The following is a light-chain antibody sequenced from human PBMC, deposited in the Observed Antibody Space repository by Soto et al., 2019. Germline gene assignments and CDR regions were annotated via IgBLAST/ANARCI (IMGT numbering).Light chain of an antibody. CDR3: QQYNNWLGT. J-gene: IGKJ1*01. CDR2: AAS. CDR1: QSISSN. Sequence: EIVMTQSPATLSVSPGERATLSCRASQSISSNLAWYQQKPGQAPRLLIYAASTRATGIPGRFSGSGSGTEFTLTISSLQSEDFAIYYCQQYNNWLGTFGHGNKVEIK. V-gene: IGKV3-15*01.